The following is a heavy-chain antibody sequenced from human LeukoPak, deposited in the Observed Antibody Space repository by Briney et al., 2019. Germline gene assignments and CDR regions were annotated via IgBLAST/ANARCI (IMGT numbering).Heavy chain of an antibody. Sequence: SETLSLTCTVSGGSLSSGTYCWSWIRQPPGKGLEWIGYIYYSGSTYYNPSLKSRVTISIDTSKNQFSLKLTSVTAADTAVYYCARDHYSPVDVWGQGTTVTVSS. CDR2: IYYSGST. CDR1: GGSLSSGTYC. V-gene: IGHV4-30-4*01. J-gene: IGHJ6*02. D-gene: IGHD3-10*01. CDR3: ARDHYSPVDV.